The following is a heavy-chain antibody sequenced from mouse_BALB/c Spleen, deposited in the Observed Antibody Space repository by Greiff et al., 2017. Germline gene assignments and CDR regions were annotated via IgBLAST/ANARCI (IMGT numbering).Heavy chain of an antibody. V-gene: IGHV5-6-5*01. CDR3: ARGGDYGNYWYFDV. Sequence: EVQGVESGGGLVKPGGSLKLSCAASGFTFSSYAMSWVRQTPEKRLEWVASISSGGSTYYPDSVKGRFTISRDNARNILYLQMSSLRSEDTAMYYCARGGDYGNYWYFDVWGAGTTVTVSS. CDR2: ISSGGST. CDR1: GFTFSSYA. D-gene: IGHD2-1*01. J-gene: IGHJ1*01.